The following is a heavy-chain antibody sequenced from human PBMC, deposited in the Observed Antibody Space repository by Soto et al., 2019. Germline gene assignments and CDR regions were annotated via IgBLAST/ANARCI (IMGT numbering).Heavy chain of an antibody. D-gene: IGHD3-22*01. CDR2: ISYDGNKK. Sequence: SLRLSCAASGFTFGSYGVHWVRQAPGKGLEWVAVISYDGNKKYYSDSVTGRFTISRDNSKYTVYLQMNSLRPEDTAVYHCAKDTYFRDSSGYYIFDYWGQGTLVTVSS. CDR3: AKDTYFRDSSGYYIFDY. V-gene: IGHV3-30*18. CDR1: GFTFGSYG. J-gene: IGHJ4*02.